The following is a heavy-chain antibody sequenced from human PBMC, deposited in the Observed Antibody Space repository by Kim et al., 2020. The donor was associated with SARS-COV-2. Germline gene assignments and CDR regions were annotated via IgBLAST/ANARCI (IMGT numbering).Heavy chain of an antibody. CDR2: ISAYNGNT. CDR1: GYTFTSYG. V-gene: IGHV1-18*01. J-gene: IGHJ6*02. D-gene: IGHD3-16*01. CDR3: ARDLRDYLWGSYKYGMDV. Sequence: ASVKVSCKASGYTFTSYGISWVRQAPGQGLEWMGWISAYNGNTNYAQKLQGRVTMTTDTSTSTAYMELRSLRSDDTAVYYCARDLRDYLWGSYKYGMDVWGQGTTLTGSS.